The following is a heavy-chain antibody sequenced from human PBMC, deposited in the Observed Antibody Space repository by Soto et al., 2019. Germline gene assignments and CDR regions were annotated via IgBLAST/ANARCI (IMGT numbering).Heavy chain of an antibody. CDR3: ARVYDMITFGVVIVYRHYYYGMDV. CDR2: ISYDGSNK. V-gene: IGHV3-30-3*01. Sequence: GGSLRLSCAASGFTFSSYAMHWVRQAPGKGLEWVAVISYDGSNKYYADSVKGQFTISRDNSKNKLYLQMNNLRPEDTAVYYYARVYDMITFGVVIVYRHYYYGMDVWGQGTTVTVSS. D-gene: IGHD3-16*02. CDR1: GFTFSSYA. J-gene: IGHJ6*02.